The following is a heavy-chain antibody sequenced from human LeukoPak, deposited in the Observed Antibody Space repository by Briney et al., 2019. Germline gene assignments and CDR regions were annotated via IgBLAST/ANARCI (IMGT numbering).Heavy chain of an antibody. CDR2: MNPNSGNT. CDR3: ARWPPLTTVTTLYNWFDP. D-gene: IGHD4-17*01. Sequence: ASVKISCKASGYTFTSYDINWVRQATGQGLEWMGWMNPNSGNTGYAQKFQGRVTMTRNTSISTAYMELSSLRSEDTAVYYCARWPPLTTVTTLYNWFDPWGQGTLVTVSS. V-gene: IGHV1-8*01. J-gene: IGHJ5*02. CDR1: GYTFTSYD.